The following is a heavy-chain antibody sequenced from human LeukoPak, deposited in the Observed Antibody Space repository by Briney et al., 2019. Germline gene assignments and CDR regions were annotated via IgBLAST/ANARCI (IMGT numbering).Heavy chain of an antibody. CDR1: GGSISSGGYY. CDR2: IYYSGST. Sequence: SQTLSLTCTVSGGSISSGGYYWSWIRQHPGKGLEWIGYIYYSGSTYYNPSLKSRVTISVDTSKNRFSLKLSSVTAADTAVYYCALSLGVRGVLDYWGQGTLVTVSS. J-gene: IGHJ4*02. CDR3: ALSLGVRGVLDY. D-gene: IGHD3-10*01. V-gene: IGHV4-31*03.